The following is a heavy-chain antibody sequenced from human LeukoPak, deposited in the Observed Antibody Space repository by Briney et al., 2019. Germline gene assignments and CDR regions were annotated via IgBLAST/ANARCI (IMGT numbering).Heavy chain of an antibody. CDR1: GFTFSSYG. D-gene: IGHD3-10*01. V-gene: IGHV3-30*02. CDR2: IRYDGGNK. Sequence: GGSLRLSCAASGFTFSSYGMHWVRQAPGKGLEWVAFIRYDGGNKYYADSVKGRFTISRDNSKNTLYLQMNSLRAEGTAVYYSITMVRGVRYWGQGTLVTASS. CDR3: ITMVRGVRY. J-gene: IGHJ4*02.